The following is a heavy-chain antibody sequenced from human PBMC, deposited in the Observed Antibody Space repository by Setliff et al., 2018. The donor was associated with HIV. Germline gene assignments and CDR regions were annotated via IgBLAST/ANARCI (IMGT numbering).Heavy chain of an antibody. CDR1: GVSITGHY. CDR2: IYYRVNS. V-gene: IGHV4-59*11. J-gene: IGHJ4*02. Sequence: KSSETLSLTCAVSGVSITGHYWSWMRQPPGKGLEWIGFIYYRVNSNINPSLKSRVTISIDASKNQFSLKLSSVTAADTAFYYCARGGSMTTLNNWGQGTLVTVSS. D-gene: IGHD4-4*01. CDR3: ARGGSMTTLNN.